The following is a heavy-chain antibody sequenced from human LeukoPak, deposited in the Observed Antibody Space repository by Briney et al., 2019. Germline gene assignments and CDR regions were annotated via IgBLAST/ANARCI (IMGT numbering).Heavy chain of an antibody. D-gene: IGHD3-22*01. Sequence: GGSLRLSCAASGFTVSSNYMSWVRQAPGKGLEWVSVIYSGGSTYYADSVKGRFTISRDNSKNTLYLQMNSLRAEDTAVYYGARQPVYYDSSGYFSHDGYWGQGTLVTVSS. CDR2: IYSGGST. CDR1: GFTVSSNY. V-gene: IGHV3-53*01. CDR3: ARQPVYYDSSGYFSHDGY. J-gene: IGHJ4*02.